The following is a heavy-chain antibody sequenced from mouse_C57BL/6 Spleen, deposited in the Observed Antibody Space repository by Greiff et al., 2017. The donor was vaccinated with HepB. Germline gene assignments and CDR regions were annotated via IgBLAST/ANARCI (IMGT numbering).Heavy chain of an antibody. CDR2: IFPGSGST. Sequence: QVQLQQSGPELVKPGASVKISCKASGYTFTDYYINWVKQRPGQGLEWIGWIFPGSGSTYYNEKFKGKATLTVDKSSSTAYMLLSSLTSEDSAVYFCARSLITTVISPYYYAMDYWGQGTSVTVSS. D-gene: IGHD1-1*01. CDR3: ARSLITTVISPYYYAMDY. J-gene: IGHJ4*01. CDR1: GYTFTDYY. V-gene: IGHV1-75*01.